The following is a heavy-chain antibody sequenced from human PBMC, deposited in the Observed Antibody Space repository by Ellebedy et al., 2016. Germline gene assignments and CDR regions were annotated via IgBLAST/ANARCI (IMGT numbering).Heavy chain of an antibody. CDR1: GFTFSSYS. CDR3: ARDTAGEWFGEFYYYYYGMDV. V-gene: IGHV3-21*01. J-gene: IGHJ6*02. D-gene: IGHD3-10*01. CDR2: ISSSSSYI. Sequence: GGSLRLXXAASGFTFSSYSMNWVRQAPGKGLEWVSSISSSSSYIYYADSVKGRFTISRDNAKNSLYLQMNSLRAEDTAVYYCARDTAGEWFGEFYYYYYGMDVWGQGTTVTVSS.